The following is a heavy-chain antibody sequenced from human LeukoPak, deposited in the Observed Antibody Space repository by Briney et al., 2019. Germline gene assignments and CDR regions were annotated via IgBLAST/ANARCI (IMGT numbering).Heavy chain of an antibody. D-gene: IGHD3-10*01. CDR1: GDSISSFY. J-gene: IGHJ4*02. CDR2: IYYSGST. CDR3: ARGKGYYYGPLDY. V-gene: IGHV4-59*01. Sequence: SETLSLTCAVSGDSISSFYWSWIRQLPGKGLEWIGYIYYSGSTNYNPSLKSRVTISADTSKNQFSLKLSSVTAADTAVYYCARGKGYYYGPLDYWGQGTLVTVSS.